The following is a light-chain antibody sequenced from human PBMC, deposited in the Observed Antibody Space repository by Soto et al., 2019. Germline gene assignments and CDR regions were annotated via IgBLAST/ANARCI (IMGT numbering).Light chain of an antibody. V-gene: IGLV2-14*01. CDR3: TSYTSSSARV. CDR2: EVS. CDR1: SSDVGGYDY. Sequence: QSVLTQPASVSGSPGQSITISCTGTSSDVGGYDYVSWYQQHPGKAPKLIIYEVSNRPSGISNRFSGSKSGNTASLTISGLQAEDEADCYCTSYTSSSARVFGTGTKVTVL. J-gene: IGLJ1*01.